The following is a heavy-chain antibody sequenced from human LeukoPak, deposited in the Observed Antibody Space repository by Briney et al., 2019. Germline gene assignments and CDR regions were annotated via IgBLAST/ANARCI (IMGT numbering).Heavy chain of an antibody. Sequence: GRSLRLSCAASGFTFSSYAMHWVRQAPGKGLEWVAVISYDGSNKYYADSVKGRFTISRDNSKNTLYLQMNSLRAEDTAVYYCAKGWVGGDYYYYGMDVWGQGTTVTVSS. CDR2: ISYDGSNK. D-gene: IGHD1-26*01. CDR3: AKGWVGGDYYYYGMDV. J-gene: IGHJ6*02. V-gene: IGHV3-30*04. CDR1: GFTFSSYA.